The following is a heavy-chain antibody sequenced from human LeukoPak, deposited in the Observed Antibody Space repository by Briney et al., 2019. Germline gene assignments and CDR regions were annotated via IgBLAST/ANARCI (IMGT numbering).Heavy chain of an antibody. J-gene: IGHJ4*02. CDR2: ISGRGGST. CDR3: AKRHKSAQNRYLNYFDY. V-gene: IGHV3-23*01. D-gene: IGHD3-16*02. Sequence: GGSLRLSCAASGFTFTSYAMSWVRQAPGKGLEWVSAISGRGGSTFYADSVKGRFTISRDNSENTLYLQMNSLRADDTAVYYCAKRHKSAQNRYLNYFDYWGQGTLVTVSS. CDR1: GFTFTSYA.